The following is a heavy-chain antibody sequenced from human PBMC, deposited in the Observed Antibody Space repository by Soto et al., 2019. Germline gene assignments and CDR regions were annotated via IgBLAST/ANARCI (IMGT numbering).Heavy chain of an antibody. D-gene: IGHD6-6*01. CDR3: ARDRNEGASPHSSASSVYGMDV. J-gene: IGHJ6*02. CDR2: INPSGGST. V-gene: IGHV1-46*01. CDR1: GYTFTSYY. Sequence: ASVKVSCKASGYTFTSYYMHWVRQAPGQGLEWMGIINPSGGSTSYAQKFQGRVTMTRDTSTSTVYMELSSLRSEDTAVYYCARDRNEGASPHSSASSVYGMDVWGQGTTVTVSS.